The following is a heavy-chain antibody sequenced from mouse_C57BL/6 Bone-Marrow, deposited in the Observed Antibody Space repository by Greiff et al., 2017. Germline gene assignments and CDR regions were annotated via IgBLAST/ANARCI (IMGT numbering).Heavy chain of an antibody. J-gene: IGHJ3*01. CDR3: ARVGIYDGYQFAY. CDR1: GYSFTDYN. D-gene: IGHD2-3*01. CDR2: INPNYGTT. Sequence: SHVKQSGPELVKPGASVKISCKASGYSFTDYNMNWVKQSNGKSLEWIGVINPNYGTTSYNQKFKGKATLTVDQSSSTAYMQLNSLTSEDSAVYYCARVGIYDGYQFAYWGQGTLVTVSA. V-gene: IGHV1-39*01.